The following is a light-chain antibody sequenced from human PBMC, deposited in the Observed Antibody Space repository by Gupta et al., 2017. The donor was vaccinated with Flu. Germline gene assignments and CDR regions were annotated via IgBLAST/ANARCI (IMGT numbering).Light chain of an antibody. CDR1: SSDIGRYNH. CDR2: EVT. V-gene: IGLV2-14*03. CDR3: SSFTERNSLL. J-gene: IGLJ1*01. Sequence: QSALTQPASVSGSPGQSITISCTGTSSDIGRYNHVCWYQQHPGKALKLIIYEVTHRPSGISNRFSASKSGDTASLTISGLQSEDEADYYCSSFTERNSLLFGGGTKVTVL.